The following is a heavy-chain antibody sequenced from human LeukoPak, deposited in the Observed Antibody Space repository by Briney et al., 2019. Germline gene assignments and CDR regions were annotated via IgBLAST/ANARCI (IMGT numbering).Heavy chain of an antibody. V-gene: IGHV3-74*01. CDR2: INSDGSST. CDR3: ARGDYGHFDY. CDR1: GFTFSSYW. J-gene: IGHJ4*02. Sequence: GGSLRLSCAASGFTFSSYWMHWVRQAPGKGLAWVSRINSDGSSTSYADSVKGRFTISRDNAKNTLYLQMNSLRAEDTAVYYCARGDYGHFDYWGQGALVTVSS. D-gene: IGHD4-17*01.